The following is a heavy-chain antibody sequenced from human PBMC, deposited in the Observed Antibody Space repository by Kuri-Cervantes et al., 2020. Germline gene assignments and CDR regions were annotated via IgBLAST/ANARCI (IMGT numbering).Heavy chain of an antibody. CDR1: GGTFSSYA. D-gene: IGHD3-10*01. CDR3: ATASWFGDSDAFDI. V-gene: IGHV1-69*06. J-gene: IGHJ3*02. CDR2: IIPIFGTA. Sequence: SVKVFCKASGGTFSSYAISWVRQAPGQGLEWMGGIIPIFGTANYAQKFQGRVTITADKSTSTAYMELSSLRSEDTAVYYCATASWFGDSDAFDIWGQGTMVTVSS.